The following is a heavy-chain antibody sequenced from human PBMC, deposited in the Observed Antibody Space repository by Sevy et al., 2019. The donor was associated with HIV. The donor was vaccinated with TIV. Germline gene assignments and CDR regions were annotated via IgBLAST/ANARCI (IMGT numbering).Heavy chain of an antibody. D-gene: IGHD3-10*01. CDR3: ARDSVLSPRFFDS. CDR2: IYYTGTT. V-gene: IGHV4-59*01. Sequence: SETLSLTCTVSGGSMSSYFWSWIRQPPGKGLEWIGYIYYTGTTNYNPSLKSRLTMSLDTSKNRFSLKLTAVTAADTDVYYCARDSVLSPRFFDSWGQGTLVTVSS. CDR1: GGSMSSYF. J-gene: IGHJ4*02.